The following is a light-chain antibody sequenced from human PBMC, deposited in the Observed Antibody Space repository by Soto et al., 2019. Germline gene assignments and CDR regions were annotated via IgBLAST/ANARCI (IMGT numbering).Light chain of an antibody. J-gene: IGKJ1*01. CDR1: QSISSW. CDR2: KAS. Sequence: DIQMTQSPSTQSAYIGDRVTITCRASQSISSWLAWYQQKPGKAPKLLIYKASGLESGVPSRFSGSGYGTEFALTISSLQPEDFATYYCQQYSYYSTFGQGTKVDI. V-gene: IGKV1-5*03. CDR3: QQYSYYST.